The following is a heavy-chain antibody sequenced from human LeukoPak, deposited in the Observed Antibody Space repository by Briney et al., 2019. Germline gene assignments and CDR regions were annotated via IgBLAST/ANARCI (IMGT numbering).Heavy chain of an antibody. CDR2: IWYDGSNK. D-gene: IGHD6-19*01. J-gene: IGHJ4*02. Sequence: GGSLRLSCAASGFTFSSYGTHWVRQAPGKGLEWVAVIWYDGSNKYYADSVKGRYTISRDNSKNTLYLQMNSLRAEDTAVYYCARGPPSGWYYFDYWGQGTLVTVSS. CDR1: GFTFSSYG. V-gene: IGHV3-33*01. CDR3: ARGPPSGWYYFDY.